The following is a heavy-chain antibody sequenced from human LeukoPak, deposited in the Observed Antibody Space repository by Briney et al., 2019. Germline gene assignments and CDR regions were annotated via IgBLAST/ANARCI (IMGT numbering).Heavy chain of an antibody. CDR1: GFTFSSYG. V-gene: IGHV3-23*01. J-gene: IGHJ6*03. CDR2: ISGSGGST. Sequence: GGSLRLSCAASGFTFSSYGMSWVRQAPGKGLEWVSAISGSGGSTYYADSVKGRFTISRDNSKNTLYLQMNSLRAEDTAIYYCAKNGDRGAYCSGGSCYPYYYYNMDVWGKGTTATISS. D-gene: IGHD2-15*01. CDR3: AKNGDRGAYCSGGSCYPYYYYNMDV.